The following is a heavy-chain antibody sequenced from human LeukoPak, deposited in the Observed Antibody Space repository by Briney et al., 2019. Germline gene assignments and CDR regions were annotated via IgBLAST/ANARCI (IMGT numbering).Heavy chain of an antibody. CDR3: ARDLYCSSTSCADY. D-gene: IGHD2-2*01. V-gene: IGHV3-30*04. J-gene: IGHJ4*02. CDR2: ISYDGSNK. CDR1: GFTFSSYA. Sequence: GGSLRLSCAASGFTFSSYAMHWVRQAPGKGLEWVAVISYDGSNKYYADSVKGRFTISRDNSKNTLYLQMNSLRAEDTAVYYCARDLYCSSTSCADYWGQGTLVTVSS.